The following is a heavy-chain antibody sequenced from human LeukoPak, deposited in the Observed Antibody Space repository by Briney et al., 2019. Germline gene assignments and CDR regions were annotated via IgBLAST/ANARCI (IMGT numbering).Heavy chain of an antibody. CDR1: GFSFSDYA. CDR3: AREGLDYYDSSGAGAY. V-gene: IGHV3-21*01. J-gene: IGHJ4*02. Sequence: GGSLRLSCAAHGFSFSDYAMSWVRQAPGKGLEWVSSISSSSSYIYYADSVKGRFTISRDNAKNSLYLQMNSLRAEDTAVYYCAREGLDYYDSSGAGAYWGQGTLVTVSS. CDR2: ISSSSSYI. D-gene: IGHD3-22*01.